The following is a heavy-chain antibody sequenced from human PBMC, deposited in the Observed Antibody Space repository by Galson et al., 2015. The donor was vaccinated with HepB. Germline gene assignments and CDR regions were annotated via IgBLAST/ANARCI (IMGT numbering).Heavy chain of an antibody. CDR3: ASVLGFGELHSYGMDV. CDR2: ISSSSSTI. D-gene: IGHD3-10*01. Sequence: SLRLSCAASGFTFSSYSMNWVRQAPGKGLEWVSYISSSSSTIYYADSVKGRFTISRDNAKNSLYLQMNSLRAEDTAVYYCASVLGFGELHSYGMDVWGQGTTVTVSS. V-gene: IGHV3-48*04. J-gene: IGHJ6*02. CDR1: GFTFSSYS.